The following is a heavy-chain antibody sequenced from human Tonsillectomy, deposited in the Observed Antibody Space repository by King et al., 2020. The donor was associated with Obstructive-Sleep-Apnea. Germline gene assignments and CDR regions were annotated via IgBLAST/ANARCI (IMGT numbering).Heavy chain of an antibody. V-gene: IGHV4-38-2*02. CDR1: GYSISSGYY. J-gene: IGHJ5*02. CDR3: ARINDFLSGYYSNYFDP. D-gene: IGHD3-3*01. Sequence: VQLQESGPGLVKPSETLSLTCTVSGYSISSGYYWGWIRQPPEKGLEWIGNIFHSGTTYYNPSLKSRVTISVDTSKNHFSLKLSSVTAADTAVYYCARINDFLSGYYSNYFDPWGQGTLVTVSS. CDR2: IFHSGTT.